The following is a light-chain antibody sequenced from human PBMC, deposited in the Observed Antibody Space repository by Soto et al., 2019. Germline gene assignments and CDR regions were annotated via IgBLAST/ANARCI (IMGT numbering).Light chain of an antibody. J-gene: IGLJ2*01. CDR2: LNSDGSH. V-gene: IGLV4-69*01. CDR3: PTWTTGFSVV. CDR1: SGHSSYA. Sequence: QPVLTQSPSASASLGASVKLTCTLSSGHSSYAIAWHQQQPEKGPRYLMKLNSDGSHNKGDGIPDRFSGSSSGAERYLTISSLQSEDEADYYCPTWTTGFSVVFGGGTKLTVL.